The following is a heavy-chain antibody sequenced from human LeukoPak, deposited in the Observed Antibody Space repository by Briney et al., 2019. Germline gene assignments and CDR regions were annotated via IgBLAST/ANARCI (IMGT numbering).Heavy chain of an antibody. CDR3: ARDREPVTTPNWFDP. Sequence: SETLSLTCTVSGGSISSGSYYWSWIRQPAGKGLEWIGRIYSSGSTNYNPSLKSRVTISLDTSKNQFSLKLSSVTAADTAVYYCARDREPVTTPNWFDPWGQGTLVTVSS. CDR2: IYSSGST. CDR1: GGSISSGSYY. V-gene: IGHV4-61*02. D-gene: IGHD4-17*01. J-gene: IGHJ5*02.